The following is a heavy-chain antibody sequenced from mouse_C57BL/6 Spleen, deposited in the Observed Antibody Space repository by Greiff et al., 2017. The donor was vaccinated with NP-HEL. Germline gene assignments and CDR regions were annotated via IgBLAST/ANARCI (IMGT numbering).Heavy chain of an antibody. J-gene: IGHJ3*01. CDR3: AREGLSTMVTSWFAY. CDR1: GYTFTGYW. V-gene: IGHV1-9*01. D-gene: IGHD2-2*01. CDR2: ILPGSGST. Sequence: VKLMESGAELMKPGASVKLSCKATGYTFTGYWIEWVKQRPGHGLEWIGEILPGSGSTNYNEKFKGKATFTADTSSNTAYMQLSSLTTEDSAIYYCAREGLSTMVTSWFAYWGQGTLVTVSA.